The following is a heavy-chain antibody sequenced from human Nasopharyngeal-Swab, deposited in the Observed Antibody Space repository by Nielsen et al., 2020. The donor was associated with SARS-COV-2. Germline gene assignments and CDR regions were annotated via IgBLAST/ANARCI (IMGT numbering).Heavy chain of an antibody. J-gene: IGHJ4*02. CDR1: GFTFSSYA. D-gene: IGHD2-2*01. CDR2: ISYDGSNK. V-gene: IGHV3-30-3*01. CDR3: ASGSPINVVPAARHPRQFDY. Sequence: GESLKISCAASGFTFSSYAMHWVRQAPGKGLEWVAVISYDGSNKYYADSVKGRFTISRDSSKNTLYLQTNSLRAEDTAVYYCASGSPINVVPAARHPRQFDYWGQGTLVTVSS.